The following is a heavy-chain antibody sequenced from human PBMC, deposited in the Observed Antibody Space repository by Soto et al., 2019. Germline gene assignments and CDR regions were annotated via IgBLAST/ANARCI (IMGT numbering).Heavy chain of an antibody. Sequence: ASVKVSCKASGYTFTSYYMHWVRQAPGQGLEWMGIINPSGGSTSYAQKFQGRVTMTRDTSTSTVYMELSSLRSEDTAVYYCATLSSQGYSFDYWGQGTLVTVSS. D-gene: IGHD6-13*01. V-gene: IGHV1-46*01. CDR2: INPSGGST. J-gene: IGHJ4*02. CDR3: ATLSSQGYSFDY. CDR1: GYTFTSYY.